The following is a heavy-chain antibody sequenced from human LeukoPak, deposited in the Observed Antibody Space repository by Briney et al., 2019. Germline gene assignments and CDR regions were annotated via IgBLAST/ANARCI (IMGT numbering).Heavy chain of an antibody. J-gene: IGHJ6*02. Sequence: PGGSLRLSCAASGFTFSDYYMSWIRQAPGKGLEWVSYISSSGSTIYYADSVKGRFTISRDNAKNSLYLQMNSLRAEDTAVYYCARDAHTTVTTWCMDVWGQGTTVIVSS. D-gene: IGHD4-17*01. CDR3: ARDAHTTVTTWCMDV. CDR2: ISSSGSTI. V-gene: IGHV3-11*01. CDR1: GFTFSDYY.